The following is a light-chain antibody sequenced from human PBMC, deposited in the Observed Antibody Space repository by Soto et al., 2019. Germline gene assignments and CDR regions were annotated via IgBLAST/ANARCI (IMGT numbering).Light chain of an antibody. CDR3: SSYAGSSTSPYV. CDR1: SSDVGSYNL. J-gene: IGLJ1*01. Sequence: QSALTQPASVSGSPGQSITISCTGTSSDVGSYNLVSWYQQHPGKAPKLMIYEGSKRPSGVSNRFSGSKSGNTASLTISGLQAEDDADYYCSSYAGSSTSPYVFGTGTKVTVL. CDR2: EGS. V-gene: IGLV2-23*01.